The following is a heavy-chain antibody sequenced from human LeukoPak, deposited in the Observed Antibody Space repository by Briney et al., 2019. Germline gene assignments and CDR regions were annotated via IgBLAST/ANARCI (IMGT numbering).Heavy chain of an antibody. Sequence: ASVKVSCKASGGTFSSYAISWVRQAPGQGLEWMGGIIPIFGTANYAQKFQGRVTITADESTSTAYMELSSLRSEDTAVYYCARGIILGTVGATPGHYYYYMDVWGKGTTVTVSS. CDR2: IIPIFGTA. CDR3: ARGIILGTVGATPGHYYYYMDV. CDR1: GGTFSSYA. D-gene: IGHD1-26*01. J-gene: IGHJ6*03. V-gene: IGHV1-69*13.